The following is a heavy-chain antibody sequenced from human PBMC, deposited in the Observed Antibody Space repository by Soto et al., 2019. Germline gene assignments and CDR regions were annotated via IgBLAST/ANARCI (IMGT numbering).Heavy chain of an antibody. D-gene: IGHD2-21*02. CDR2: FYPGDSDT. CDR3: ARYPTLTDYFFHGMDV. Sequence: GESLKISCKGSGYTFTNYWIVWVRQIPGKGLEWMGIFYPGDSDTRYSPSFQGQVTISADRSISTAYLQWSSLKASDTGMYYCARYPTLTDYFFHGMDVWGQGTTVTVSS. CDR1: GYTFTNYW. V-gene: IGHV5-51*01. J-gene: IGHJ6*02.